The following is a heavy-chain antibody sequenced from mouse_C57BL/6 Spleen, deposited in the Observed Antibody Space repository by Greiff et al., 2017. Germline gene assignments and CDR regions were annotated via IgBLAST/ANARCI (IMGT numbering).Heavy chain of an antibody. J-gene: IGHJ3*01. V-gene: IGHV5-9-1*02. Sequence: EVMLVESGEGLVKPGGSLKLSCAASGFTFSSYAMSWVRQTPEKRLEWVAYISSGGDYIYYADTVKGRFTISRDNARNTLYLQMSSLKSEDTAMYYCTSVGDGGFAYWGQGTLVTVSA. D-gene: IGHD2-13*01. CDR2: ISSGGDYI. CDR1: GFTFSSYA. CDR3: TSVGDGGFAY.